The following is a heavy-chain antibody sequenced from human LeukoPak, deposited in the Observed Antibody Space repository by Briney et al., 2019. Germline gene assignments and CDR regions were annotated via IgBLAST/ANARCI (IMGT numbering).Heavy chain of an antibody. CDR2: LKSSGDTT. J-gene: IGHJ4*02. D-gene: IGHD1-1*01. CDR3: AREDPHTYNFDF. V-gene: IGHV1-46*01. CDR1: ASSFTSYH. Sequence: GASVKVSRKISASSFTSYHKHRLRQAPAPGLERVGILKSSGDTTVYAQKFQGRVTVTRDTSTSTVYMELSSLSSEDTAVYYCAREDPHTYNFDFWGPGTLVTVSS.